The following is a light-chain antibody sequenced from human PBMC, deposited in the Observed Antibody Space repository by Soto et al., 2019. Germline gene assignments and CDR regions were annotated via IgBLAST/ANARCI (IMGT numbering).Light chain of an antibody. CDR3: QQYTNWPYT. J-gene: IGKJ2*01. Sequence: EIVMMQSPATLSVSPRERATLSCRASQALGTNLAWYQHKPGQAPRLLIYGASTRATGVPVRFSGSGSETEFILSISSLQSDDLAVYYCQQYTNWPYTFGKGTKLEIK. CDR1: QALGTN. CDR2: GAS. V-gene: IGKV3-15*01.